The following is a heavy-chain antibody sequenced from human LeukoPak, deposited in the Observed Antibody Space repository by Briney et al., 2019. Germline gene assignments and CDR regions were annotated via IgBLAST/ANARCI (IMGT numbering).Heavy chain of an antibody. V-gene: IGHV4-59*08. D-gene: IGHD6-19*01. J-gene: IGHJ4*02. CDR1: GGSISSYY. CDR2: IYYSGST. Sequence: TSETLSLTCTVSGGSISSYYWSWIRQPPGKGLEWIGYIYYSGSTNYNPSLKSRVTISVDTSKNQFSLKLSSVTAADTAVYYCARRGSSGWYNDYWGQGTLVTVSS. CDR3: ARRGSSGWYNDY.